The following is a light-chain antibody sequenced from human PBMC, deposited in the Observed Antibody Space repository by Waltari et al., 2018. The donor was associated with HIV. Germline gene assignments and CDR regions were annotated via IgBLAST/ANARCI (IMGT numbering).Light chain of an antibody. Sequence: DIQMTQSPSSLSASVGVRVTITCRASQNINSYLNWYQHKPGKSPKLLVYAASRLQGGVPSRFSGSGSGTEFTLTISSLQPDDFATYYCQQYYSSPFTFGQGTRLEIK. CDR1: QNINSY. CDR3: QQYYSSPFT. CDR2: AAS. J-gene: IGKJ5*01. V-gene: IGKV1-39*01.